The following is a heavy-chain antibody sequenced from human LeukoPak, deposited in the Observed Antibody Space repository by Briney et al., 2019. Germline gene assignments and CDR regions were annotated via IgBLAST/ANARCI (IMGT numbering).Heavy chain of an antibody. CDR2: ISSSGSTI. Sequence: GGSLRLSCAASGFTFSSYEMNWVRQAPGKGLEWVSYISSSGSTIYYADSVKGRFTISRDNAKNSLYLQMNSLRAEDTAVYYRASVLVVVPAAISYYYYGMDVWGQGTTVTVSS. CDR1: GFTFSSYE. J-gene: IGHJ6*02. D-gene: IGHD2-2*01. CDR3: ASVLVVVPAAISYYYYGMDV. V-gene: IGHV3-48*03.